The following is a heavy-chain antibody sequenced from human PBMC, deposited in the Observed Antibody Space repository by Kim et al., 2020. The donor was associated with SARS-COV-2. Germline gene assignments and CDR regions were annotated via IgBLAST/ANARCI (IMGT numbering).Heavy chain of an antibody. D-gene: IGHD1-1*01. CDR3: AGGTGAPGTDY. CDR2: IDTKTGKP. Sequence: ASVKVSCKASGYTFTSLFMNWVRQAPGQGLEWMGNIDTKTGKPTFAQGLTGRFVFSLDTSVNTAYLQISSLKAEDTAVYYCAGGTGAPGTDYWGQGTL. J-gene: IGHJ4*02. CDR1: GYTFTSLF. V-gene: IGHV7-4-1*02.